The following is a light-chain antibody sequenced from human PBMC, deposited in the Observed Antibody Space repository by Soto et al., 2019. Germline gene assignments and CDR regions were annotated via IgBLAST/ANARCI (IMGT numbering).Light chain of an antibody. CDR2: AAS. CDR1: QSISSY. Sequence: DIQITQSPSSLSASVGDRVTITCRASQSISSYLNWYQQKPGKAPKLLIYAASSLQSWVPSRFSGSGSGTDFTLTISSLQPEDFATYYCQQSYSTPLITFGQGTRLEIK. J-gene: IGKJ5*01. V-gene: IGKV1-39*01. CDR3: QQSYSTPLIT.